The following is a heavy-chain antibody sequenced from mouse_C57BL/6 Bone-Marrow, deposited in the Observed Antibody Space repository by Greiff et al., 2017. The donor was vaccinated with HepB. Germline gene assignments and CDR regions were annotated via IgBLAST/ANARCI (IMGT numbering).Heavy chain of an antibody. V-gene: IGHV1-76*01. CDR1: GYTFTDYY. J-gene: IGHJ4*01. CDR2: IYPGSGNT. CDR3: ARSSPSYGSPYYYAMDY. Sequence: VQLQQSGAELVRPGASVKLSCKASGYTFTDYYINWVKQRPGQGLEWIARIYPGSGNTYYNEKFKGKATLTAEKSSSTAYMQLSSLTSEDSAVYFCARSSPSYGSPYYYAMDYWGQGTSVTVSS. D-gene: IGHD1-1*01.